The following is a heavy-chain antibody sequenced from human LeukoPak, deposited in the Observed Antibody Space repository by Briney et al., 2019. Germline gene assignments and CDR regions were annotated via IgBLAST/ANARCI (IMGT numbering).Heavy chain of an antibody. J-gene: IGHJ4*02. CDR3: ARDRYCGNSGEFDY. D-gene: IGHD4-23*01. Sequence: PSETLSLTCTVSGGSISSYYWSWIRQPPGKGLEWIGYIYYSGTTNYNPSLKSRVTILVDTSKNQFSLKVSSVTAADTAVYYCARDRYCGNSGEFDYWGQGTLVTVSS. CDR2: IYYSGTT. CDR1: GGSISSYY. V-gene: IGHV4-59*01.